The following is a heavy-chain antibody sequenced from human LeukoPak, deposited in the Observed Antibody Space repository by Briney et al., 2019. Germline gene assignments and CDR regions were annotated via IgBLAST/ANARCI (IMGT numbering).Heavy chain of an antibody. Sequence: SETLSLTCAVYGGSFSGYYWSWIRQPPGKGLEWIGEINHSGSTNYNPSLKSRVTISVDTSKNQFSLKLSSVTAADTAVYYCARGGRSGWYYYDSSGYPFRQRTNYYYMDVWGKGTTVTVSS. CDR3: ARGGRSGWYYYDSSGYPFRQRTNYYYMDV. V-gene: IGHV4-34*01. D-gene: IGHD3-22*01. CDR2: INHSGST. J-gene: IGHJ6*03. CDR1: GGSFSGYY.